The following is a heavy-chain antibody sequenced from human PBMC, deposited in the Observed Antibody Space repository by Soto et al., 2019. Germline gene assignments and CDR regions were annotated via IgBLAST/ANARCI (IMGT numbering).Heavy chain of an antibody. D-gene: IGHD2-21*01. J-gene: IGHJ6*02. CDR1: GYCFTHYW. CDR3: ARSKGGDGYNGDGMDV. Sequence: GESMMISCPCSGYCFTHYWHRWVRKMPGSRLERVGRIDPSDSNTNYSPSFQGHVTSSADKSISTANLQWSSLKASETAMYDCARSKGGDGYNGDGMDVWGQGTTVTVSS. CDR2: IDPSDSNT. V-gene: IGHV5-10-1*01.